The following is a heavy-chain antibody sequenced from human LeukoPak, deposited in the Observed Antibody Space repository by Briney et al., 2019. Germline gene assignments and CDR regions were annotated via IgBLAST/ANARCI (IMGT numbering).Heavy chain of an antibody. CDR2: ISGSGGST. V-gene: IGHV3-23*01. CDR1: GFTFSSYA. CDR3: ARGAYDSSGYYTMYYFDY. J-gene: IGHJ4*02. D-gene: IGHD3-22*01. Sequence: PGGSLRLSCAASGFTFSSYAMSWVRQAPGKGLEWVSAISGSGGSTYYADSVKGRFTISRDNSKNTLYLQMNSLRAEDTAVYYCARGAYDSSGYYTMYYFDYWGQGTLVTVSS.